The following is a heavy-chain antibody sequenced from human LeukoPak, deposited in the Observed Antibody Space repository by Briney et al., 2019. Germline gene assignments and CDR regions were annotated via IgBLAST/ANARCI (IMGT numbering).Heavy chain of an antibody. CDR1: GGSISSYY. CDR2: IYTSGST. J-gene: IGHJ4*02. V-gene: IGHV4-4*07. CDR3: ARGVNYDYVWGSYRSVYFDY. D-gene: IGHD3-16*02. Sequence: PSETLSLTCTVSGGSISSYYWSWIRQPAGKGLEWIGRIYTSGSTNYNPSLKSRVTMSVGTSKNQFSLKLSSVTAADTAVYYCARGVNYDYVWGSYRSVYFDYWGQGTLVTVSS.